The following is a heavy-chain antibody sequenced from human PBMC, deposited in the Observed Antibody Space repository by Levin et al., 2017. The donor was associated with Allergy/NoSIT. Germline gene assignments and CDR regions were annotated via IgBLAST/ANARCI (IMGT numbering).Heavy chain of an antibody. J-gene: IGHJ2*01. Sequence: SETLSLTCTVSGGSISSYYWSWIRQPAGKGLEWIGRIYTSGSTNYNPSLKSRVTMSVDTSKNQFSLKLSSVTAADTAVYYCARRGLVKGPKDWYFDLWGRGTLVTVSS. CDR3: ARRGLVKGPKDWYFDL. V-gene: IGHV4-4*07. CDR1: GGSISSYY. D-gene: IGHD3/OR15-3a*01. CDR2: IYTSGST.